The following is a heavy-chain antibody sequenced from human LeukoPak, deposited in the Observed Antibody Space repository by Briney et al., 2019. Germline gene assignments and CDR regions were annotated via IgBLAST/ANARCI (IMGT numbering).Heavy chain of an antibody. V-gene: IGHV3-53*01. Sequence: GGSLRLSWVVSGFTVSGNYMSWVRQAPGKGLEWVSIMYASGTTDYADSVKGRFTISRDNSKNTLYLQMSSLRVEDTAVYYCAREGGPYSSTLRGCWGQGTLVTVSS. CDR2: MYASGTT. J-gene: IGHJ4*02. D-gene: IGHD6-19*01. CDR1: GFTVSGNY. CDR3: AREGGPYSSTLRGC.